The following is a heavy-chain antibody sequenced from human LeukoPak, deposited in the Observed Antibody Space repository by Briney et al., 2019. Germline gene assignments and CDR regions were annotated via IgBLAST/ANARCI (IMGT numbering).Heavy chain of an antibody. Sequence: SQTLSLTCAVSGGSISSGGYSWSWIRQPPGKGLEWIGYIYYSGSTNYNPSLKSRVTISVDTSKNQFSLKLSSVTAADTAVYYCARGNLEWSSKPYGMDVWGQGTTVTVSS. CDR1: GGSISSGGYS. CDR2: IYYSGST. V-gene: IGHV4-61*08. J-gene: IGHJ6*02. CDR3: ARGNLEWSSKPYGMDV. D-gene: IGHD3-3*01.